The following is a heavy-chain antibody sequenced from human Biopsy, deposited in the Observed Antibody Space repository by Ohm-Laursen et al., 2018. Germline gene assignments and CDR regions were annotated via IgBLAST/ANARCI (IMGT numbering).Heavy chain of an antibody. J-gene: IGHJ4*02. CDR1: RDSISNYY. Sequence: GTPSLTCTVSRDSISNYYWTWIRQSPGRGWDGIGIFYNTGSTTYTPSVKSRVTISVDTSKNQFSLKLNSVTAADTAVYFCARDSRGGHLNTTLITGKNLDSWGQGTLVTVSS. CDR3: ARDSRGGHLNTTLITGKNLDS. D-gene: IGHD3-16*01. CDR2: FYNTGST. V-gene: IGHV4-59*13.